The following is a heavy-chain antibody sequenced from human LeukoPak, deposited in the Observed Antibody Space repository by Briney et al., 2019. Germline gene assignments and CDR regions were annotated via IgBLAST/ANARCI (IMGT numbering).Heavy chain of an antibody. CDR1: GFTFSSYG. V-gene: IGHV3-33*01. D-gene: IGHD3-22*01. CDR2: IWYDGSNK. Sequence: GRSLRLSCAASGFTFSSYGMHWVRQAPGKGLEWVAVIWYDGSNKYYADSVKGRFTISRDDSKSTLYLQMNSLRAEDTAVYYCARGGYDSSGYPYYYFDYWGQGTLVTVSS. J-gene: IGHJ4*02. CDR3: ARGGYDSSGYPYYYFDY.